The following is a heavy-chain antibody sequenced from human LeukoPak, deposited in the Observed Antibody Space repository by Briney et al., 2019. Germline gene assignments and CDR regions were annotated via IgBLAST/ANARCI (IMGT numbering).Heavy chain of an antibody. V-gene: IGHV4-59*01. CDR2: IHYSGST. CDR3: ARVRGNYFPDY. J-gene: IGHJ4*02. Sequence: SETLSLTCTVSGGAMSGYYWTWIRQSPGRRLEWIAYIHYSGSTNYNPSLKSRVTISVDTSKNQFSLRLNSVTAADTAVYYCARVRGNYFPDYWGQGTLVTVSS. CDR1: GGAMSGYY. D-gene: IGHD4-11*01.